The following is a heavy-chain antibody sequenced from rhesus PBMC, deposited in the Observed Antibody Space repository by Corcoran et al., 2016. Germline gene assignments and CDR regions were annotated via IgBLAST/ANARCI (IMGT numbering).Heavy chain of an antibody. J-gene: IGHJ6*01. D-gene: IGHD1-26*01. CDR2: IGG. Sequence: QVQLKESGPGLVKPSETLSLTCTVPGDSIISGFAWSWVRHPPGKGLEWIGYIGGYYNPSLKSRVTISKDTSKNQFSLNLTSVTAADTAVYYCASGLNYGAPNFGLDSWGQGVVVTVSS. CDR1: GDSIISGFA. V-gene: IGHV4-127*01. CDR3: ASGLNYGAPNFGLDS.